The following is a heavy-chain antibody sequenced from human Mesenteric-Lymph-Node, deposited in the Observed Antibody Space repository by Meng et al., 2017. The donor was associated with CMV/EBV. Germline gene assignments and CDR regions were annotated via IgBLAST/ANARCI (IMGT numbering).Heavy chain of an antibody. V-gene: IGHV3-48*04. J-gene: IGHJ6*02. CDR2: ISSSSSII. D-gene: IGHD2-2*01. CDR3: ARGSDCSGTSCYSLYYYGMDV. Sequence: GGSLKISCAASGFTFSTYSMNWVRQAPGKGLEWVSYISSSSSIISYADSVKGRVTISRDNAKNSLSLQMNSLRAEDTAVYYCARGSDCSGTSCYSLYYYGMDVWGQGTTVTVSS. CDR1: GFTFSTYS.